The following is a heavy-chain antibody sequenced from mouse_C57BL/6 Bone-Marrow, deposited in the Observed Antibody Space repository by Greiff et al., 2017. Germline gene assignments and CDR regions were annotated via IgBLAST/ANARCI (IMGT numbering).Heavy chain of an antibody. D-gene: IGHD2-4*01. CDR2: ISSGSSTI. CDR1: GFTFSDYG. Sequence: EVQLQESGGGLVKPGGSLKLSCAASGFTFSDYGMHWVRQAPEKGLEWVAYISSGSSTIYYADTVKGRFTISRDNAKNTLFLQMTSLRSEDTAMYYCARRSTMIIDYWGQGTTLTVSS. V-gene: IGHV5-17*01. CDR3: ARRSTMIIDY. J-gene: IGHJ2*01.